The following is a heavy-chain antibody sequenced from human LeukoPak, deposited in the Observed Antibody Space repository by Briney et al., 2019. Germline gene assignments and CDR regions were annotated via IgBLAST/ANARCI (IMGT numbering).Heavy chain of an antibody. Sequence: GASVKVSCKASGGTFSSYAISWVRQAPGQGLEWMGRIIPILGIANYAQKFQGRVTITADKSTSTAYMELSSLRSEDTAVYYCAVNYYDSSGIFDYWGQGTLVTVSS. D-gene: IGHD3-22*01. CDR2: IIPILGIA. J-gene: IGHJ4*02. CDR1: GGTFSSYA. CDR3: AVNYYDSSGIFDY. V-gene: IGHV1-69*04.